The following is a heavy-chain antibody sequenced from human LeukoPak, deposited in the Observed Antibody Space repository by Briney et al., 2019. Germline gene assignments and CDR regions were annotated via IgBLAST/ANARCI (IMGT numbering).Heavy chain of an antibody. CDR1: GFTFSSYA. CDR2: INSDGSST. CDR3: ARDDFWSGYQPKGGFDC. V-gene: IGHV3-74*01. J-gene: IGHJ4*02. Sequence: GGSLRLSCAASGFTFSSYAMHWVRQAPGKGLVWVSRINSDGSSTSYADSVKGRFTISRDNAKNTLFLQMNSLRAEDTAVYYCARDDFWSGYQPKGGFDCWGQGTLVTVSS. D-gene: IGHD3-3*01.